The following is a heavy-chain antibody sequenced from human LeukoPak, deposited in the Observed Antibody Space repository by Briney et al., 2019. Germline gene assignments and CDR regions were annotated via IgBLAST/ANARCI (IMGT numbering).Heavy chain of an antibody. CDR2: FDPEDGET. CDR1: GHTLTELS. J-gene: IGHJ5*02. V-gene: IGHV1-24*01. Sequence: ASVKVSCKVSGHTLTELSMHWVRQAPGKGLEWMGSFDPEDGETVYAQSFQGRVTLTEDTSIDTAYMELHILRSEDTAVYYCATPGPAPINNWFETWGQGTLVTVSS. D-gene: IGHD2-2*01. CDR3: ATPGPAPINNWFET.